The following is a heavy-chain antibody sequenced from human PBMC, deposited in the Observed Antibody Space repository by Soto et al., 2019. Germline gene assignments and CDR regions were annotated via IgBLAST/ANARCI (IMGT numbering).Heavy chain of an antibody. Sequence: SETLSLTCAVYGGSFSGYYWSWIRQPPGKGLEWIGEINHSGSTNYNPSLKSRVTISVDTSKNQFSLKLSSVTAADTAVYYCARGQRGPLRSPWSGPLRSSYYGMDVWGQGTTVTVSS. V-gene: IGHV4-34*01. J-gene: IGHJ6*02. CDR3: ARGQRGPLRSPWSGPLRSSYYGMDV. CDR2: INHSGST. D-gene: IGHD3-3*01. CDR1: GGSFSGYY.